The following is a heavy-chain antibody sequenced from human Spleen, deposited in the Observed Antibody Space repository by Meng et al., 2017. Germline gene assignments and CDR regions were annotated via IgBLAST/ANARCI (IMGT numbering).Heavy chain of an antibody. CDR3: ARVGACCGGSCYFRLFDY. J-gene: IGHJ4*02. CDR1: GGSIRSGDRY. V-gene: IGHV4-30-4*01. CDR2: IYYSGTT. Sequence: QVQLQESGPGLVKHSQTLSLPCTVSGGSIRSGDRYWSWIRQPPGKGLEWIGYIYYSGTTYYNPSLKSRVTMSVDTSKNQFSLKLSSVTDADTVVYYCARVGACCGGSCYFRLFDYWGQGMLVTVSS. D-gene: IGHD2-15*01.